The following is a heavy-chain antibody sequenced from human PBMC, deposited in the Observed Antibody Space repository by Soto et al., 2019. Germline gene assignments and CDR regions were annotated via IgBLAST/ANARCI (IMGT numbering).Heavy chain of an antibody. CDR2: FDPEDGET. CDR3: ATNTDLIQLWRGCYFDY. V-gene: IGHV1-24*01. D-gene: IGHD5-18*01. Sequence: ASVKVSCKVSGYTLTELSMHWVRQAPGKGLEWMGGFDPEDGETIYAQKFQGRVTMTEDTSTDTAYMELSSLRSEDTAVYYCATNTDLIQLWRGCYFDYWGQGTLVTVSS. CDR1: GYTLTELS. J-gene: IGHJ4*02.